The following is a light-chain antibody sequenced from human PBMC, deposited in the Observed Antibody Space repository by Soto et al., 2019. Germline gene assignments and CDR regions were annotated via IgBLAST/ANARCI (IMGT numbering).Light chain of an antibody. J-gene: IGLJ3*02. Sequence: QSVLTQPPSVSAAPGQKVTISCSGTSSNIGNNYVSWYQQFPGTAPKLLIYENNRRPSGTPDRFSGSKSGTSATLGITGLQTGDEADYYCGTWDSRLSWVLGGGTKLTVL. V-gene: IGLV1-51*02. CDR1: SSNIGNNY. CDR3: GTWDSRLSWV. CDR2: ENN.